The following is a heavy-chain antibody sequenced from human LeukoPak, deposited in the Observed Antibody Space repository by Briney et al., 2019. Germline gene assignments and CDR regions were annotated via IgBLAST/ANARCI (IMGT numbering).Heavy chain of an antibody. V-gene: IGHV4-39*01. Sequence: PSETLSLTCTVSGGSTSSSSYYWGWLRQPPGKGLEWIGSIYYSGGTYYNPSLKSRVTISVDTSKNQFSLKLSSVTAADTAVYYCARRLGRPLRIDYWGQGTLVTVSS. D-gene: IGHD6-19*01. J-gene: IGHJ4*02. CDR1: GGSTSSSSYY. CDR2: IYYSGGT. CDR3: ARRLGRPLRIDY.